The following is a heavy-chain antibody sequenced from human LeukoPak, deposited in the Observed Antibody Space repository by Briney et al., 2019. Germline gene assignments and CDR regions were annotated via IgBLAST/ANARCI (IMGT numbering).Heavy chain of an antibody. J-gene: IGHJ4*02. Sequence: GGSLRLSCAAPGFXVNNLYISWVRQAPGKGLEWVSVIYSGDRTYYADSVKGRFTISRDTSKNTVYLQMNSLRPEETAVYYCARDGEYSYGYGFDYWGQGTLVTVSS. CDR3: ARDGEYSYGYGFDY. CDR2: IYSGDRT. CDR1: GFXVNNLY. D-gene: IGHD5-18*01. V-gene: IGHV3-66*01.